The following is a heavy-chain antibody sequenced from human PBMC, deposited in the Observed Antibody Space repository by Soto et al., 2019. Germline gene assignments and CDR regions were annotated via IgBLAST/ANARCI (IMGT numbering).Heavy chain of an antibody. Sequence: EVQLLESGGKLVQPGGSLTLSCAASGFTFSTYAMAWVRQAPGKGLEWVSGVSASGLNTDYADPVKGRFYISRDNSKNTVPLHMNGLRAEDTALYHCAKDRPRRISGYFFEYWRQRTPVTVSS. J-gene: IGHJ4*02. V-gene: IGHV3-23*01. D-gene: IGHD1-1*01. CDR2: VSASGLNT. CDR1: GFTFSTYA. CDR3: AKDRPRRISGYFFEY.